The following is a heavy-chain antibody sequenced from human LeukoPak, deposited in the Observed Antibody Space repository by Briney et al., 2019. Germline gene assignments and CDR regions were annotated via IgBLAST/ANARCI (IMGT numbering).Heavy chain of an antibody. CDR3: ARSYYYSSGSPYYGMDV. D-gene: IGHD3-10*01. J-gene: IGHJ6*02. CDR2: IYYSGST. Sequence: PSETLSLTCTVSGDSISTYYWSWIRQPPGKGLEWIGYIYYSGSTNYNPSLKSRVTISVDTSKNQFSLKLSSVTAADTAVYYCARSYYYSSGSPYYGMDVWGQGTTVTVSS. V-gene: IGHV4-59*08. CDR1: GDSISTYY.